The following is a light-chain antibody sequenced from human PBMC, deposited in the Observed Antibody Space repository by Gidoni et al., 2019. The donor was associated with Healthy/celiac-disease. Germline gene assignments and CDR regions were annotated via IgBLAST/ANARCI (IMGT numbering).Light chain of an antibody. CDR1: PSVSSN. Sequence: EVLRPKFTATLSVTPGETATLSCRASPSVSSNLAWYQQKPGQAPRLLIYGASTRATGIPARVSVSGCGTEFTLTISSLQSEDFAVYYCQQYNNWPLIFGGGTKVDIK. CDR3: QQYNNWPLI. V-gene: IGKV3-15*01. CDR2: GAS. J-gene: IGKJ4*01.